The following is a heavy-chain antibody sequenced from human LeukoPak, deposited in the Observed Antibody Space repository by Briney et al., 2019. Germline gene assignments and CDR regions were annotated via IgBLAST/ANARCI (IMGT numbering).Heavy chain of an antibody. CDR3: AVKPGYYYDSSGYYN. CDR2: INHSGST. V-gene: IGHV4-34*01. CDR1: GGSFSGYY. D-gene: IGHD3-22*01. J-gene: IGHJ4*02. Sequence: SETLSLTCAVYGGSFSGYYWSWIRQPPGKGLEWIGEINHSGSTNYNPFLKSRVTISVDTSKNQFSLKLSSVTAADTAVYYCAVKPGYYYDSSGYYNWGQGTLVTVSS.